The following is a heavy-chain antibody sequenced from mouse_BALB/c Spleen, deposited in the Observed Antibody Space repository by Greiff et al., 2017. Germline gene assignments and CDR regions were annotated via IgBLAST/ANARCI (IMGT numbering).Heavy chain of an antibody. J-gene: IGHJ2*01. V-gene: IGHV1-4*01. Sequence: VQLQESGAELARPGASVKMSCKASGYTFTSYTMHWVKQRPGQGLEWIGYINPSSGYTNYNQKFKDKATLTVDKSSSTAYMQLSSLTSEDSAVYYCARSRYGSGYVDYWGQGTTLTVSS. CDR1: GYTFTSYT. CDR3: ARSRYGSGYVDY. D-gene: IGHD1-2*01. CDR2: INPSSGYT.